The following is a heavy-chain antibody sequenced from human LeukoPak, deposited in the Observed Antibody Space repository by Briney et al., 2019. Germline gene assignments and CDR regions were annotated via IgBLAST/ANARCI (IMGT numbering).Heavy chain of an antibody. D-gene: IGHD2-8*01. CDR3: ARGDHSMLDAFDI. V-gene: IGHV3-21*01. Sequence: AGGSLRLSCAASGFTFSSYSMNWVRQAPGKGLEWVSSISSSSSYIYYADSVKGRFTISRDNAKNSLYLQMNSLRAEDTAVYYCARGDHSMLDAFDIWGQGTMVTVSS. CDR2: ISSSSSYI. CDR1: GFTFSSYS. J-gene: IGHJ3*02.